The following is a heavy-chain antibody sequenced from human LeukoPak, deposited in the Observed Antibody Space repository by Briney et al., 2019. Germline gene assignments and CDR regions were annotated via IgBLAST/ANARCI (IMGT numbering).Heavy chain of an antibody. CDR3: ARASNYYGPGSYYNVGFDY. D-gene: IGHD3-10*01. Sequence: SVKVSCKASGGTFSSYAISWVRQAPGQGLEWMGRIIPILGIANYAQKFQGRVTITADKSTSTAYMELSSLRSEDTAVYYCARASNYYGPGSYYNVGFDYWGQGTLVTVSS. V-gene: IGHV1-69*04. J-gene: IGHJ4*02. CDR2: IIPILGIA. CDR1: GGTFSSYA.